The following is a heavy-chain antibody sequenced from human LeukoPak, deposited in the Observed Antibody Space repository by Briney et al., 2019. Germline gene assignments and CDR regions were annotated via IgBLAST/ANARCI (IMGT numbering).Heavy chain of an antibody. CDR1: GLPFSGYT. D-gene: IGHD6-19*01. V-gene: IGHV3-23*01. CDR2: ISGSGVNT. J-gene: IGHJ4*02. Sequence: TGGSLRLSCAASGLPFSGYTMNWVRQAPGKGLQWVSSISGSGVNTYYADSVKGRFTISRDNSKDTLYLQMNSLRADDTAVYYCAKSRSAVAVAGSNYWGQGTLVTVSS. CDR3: AKSRSAVAVAGSNY.